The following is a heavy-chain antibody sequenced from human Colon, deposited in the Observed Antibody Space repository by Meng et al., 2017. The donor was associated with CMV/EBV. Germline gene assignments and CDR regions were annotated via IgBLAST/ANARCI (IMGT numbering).Heavy chain of an antibody. D-gene: IGHD3-16*01. CDR2: ISSSSSYI. CDR3: ARDRGTRLTSGGYYYYYGMDV. CDR1: GFTFSSYS. V-gene: IGHV3-21*01. Sequence: GGSLRLSCAASGFTFSSYSMNWVRQAPGKGLEWVSSISSSSSYIYYADSVKGRFTISRDNAKNSLYLQMNSLRAEDTAVYYCARDRGTRLTSGGYYYYYGMDVWGQGTTVTVSS. J-gene: IGHJ6*02.